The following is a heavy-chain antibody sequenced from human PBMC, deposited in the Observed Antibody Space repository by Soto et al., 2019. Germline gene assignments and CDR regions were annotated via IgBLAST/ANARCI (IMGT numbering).Heavy chain of an antibody. D-gene: IGHD5-18*01. CDR3: AKAQPRGYSYGTFDY. CDR2: ISDDGSNK. CDR1: GFTFSSYG. J-gene: IGHJ4*02. V-gene: IGHV3-30*18. Sequence: QVQLVESGGGVVQPGRSLRLSCAASGFTFSSYGMHLGRQAPGKGPEWVAAISDDGSNKYYADSVKGRFTISRDNSKNTLYLQMNSLRAEDTAVYYCAKAQPRGYSYGTFDYWGQGTLVTVSS.